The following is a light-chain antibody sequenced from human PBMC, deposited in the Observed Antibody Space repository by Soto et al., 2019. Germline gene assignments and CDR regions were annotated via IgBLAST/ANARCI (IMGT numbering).Light chain of an antibody. V-gene: IGKV3-20*01. CDR2: GAS. CDR1: QSVSSSY. Sequence: EIVLTQSPGTLSLSPGERATLSCRASQSVSSSYLAWYQQKPGQAPRLLIYGASSRATGIPERFSGSGSGTDFTLTISRLAPEDFAVYYCQQYGSSPTFGQGTRLEIK. J-gene: IGKJ5*01. CDR3: QQYGSSPT.